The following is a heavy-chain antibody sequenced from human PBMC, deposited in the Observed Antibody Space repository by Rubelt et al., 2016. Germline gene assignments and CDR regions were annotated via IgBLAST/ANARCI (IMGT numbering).Heavy chain of an antibody. CDR3: AKGGGPIKSDAFDI. CDR2: ILSDGSNK. J-gene: IGHJ3*02. CDR1: GFTFTSYA. D-gene: IGHD5-12*01. V-gene: IGHV3-30*04. Sequence: IQVVESGGGVVQPGRPLRLACTASGFTFTSYAMHWVRQAPGKGLEWVAVILSDGSNKYYADSVKGRFTISRDISKSTLHLEMNSLRTEDTAVYYCAKGGGPIKSDAFDIWGQGTMVTVSS.